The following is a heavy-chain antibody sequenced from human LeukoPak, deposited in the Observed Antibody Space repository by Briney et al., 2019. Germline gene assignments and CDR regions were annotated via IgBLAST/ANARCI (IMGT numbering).Heavy chain of an antibody. CDR2: INQDGSEA. CDR3: AVTSRSYAFDY. Sequence: GGSLRLSCAASGFTFSSYGMHWVRQAPGKGPEWLANINQDGSEAYSVDSVKGRFTISRDNAKNSVYLQMNSLRVEDTAVYYCAVTSRSYAFDYWGPGTLVTVSS. CDR1: GFTFSSYG. J-gene: IGHJ4*02. D-gene: IGHD3-16*01. V-gene: IGHV3-7*02.